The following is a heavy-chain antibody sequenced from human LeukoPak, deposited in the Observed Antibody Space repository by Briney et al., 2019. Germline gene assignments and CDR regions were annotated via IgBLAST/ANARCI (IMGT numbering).Heavy chain of an antibody. D-gene: IGHD6-13*01. J-gene: IGHJ4*02. V-gene: IGHV3-33*01. CDR1: GFTFSSYG. CDR3: ARGSESAGTGVVY. Sequence: GRSLRLSCAASGFTFSSYGMHWVRQAPGKGLEWVAVIWYDGSNKYYADSVKGRFTISRDNSKNTLYLQMNSLRAEDTAVYYCARGSESAGTGVVYWGQGTLVTVSS. CDR2: IWYDGSNK.